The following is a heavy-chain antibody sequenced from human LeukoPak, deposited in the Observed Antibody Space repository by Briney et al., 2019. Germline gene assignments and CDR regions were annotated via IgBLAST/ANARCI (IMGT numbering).Heavy chain of an antibody. D-gene: IGHD6-19*01. CDR2: VYYTGST. J-gene: IGHJ5*02. CDR3: ARHGKQWLLPHWFDP. Sequence: PSETLSLTCTVSGGSISSYDWSWLRQPPGKGLEWIGYVYYTGSTRYNPSFKSRVTISLDTSKNQFSLKFTSVTAADTAVYYCARHGKQWLLPHWFDPWGQGTLVTVSS. V-gene: IGHV4-59*08. CDR1: GGSISSYD.